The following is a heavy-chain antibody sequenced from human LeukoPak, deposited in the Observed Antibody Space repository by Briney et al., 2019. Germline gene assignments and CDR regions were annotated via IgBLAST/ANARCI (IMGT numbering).Heavy chain of an antibody. CDR1: GFTISSYG. V-gene: IGHV3-33*01. CDR2: IWYDGNNK. J-gene: IGHJ4*02. D-gene: IGHD6-19*01. Sequence: GGSLRLSCAASGFTISSYGMHWVRQAPGKGLEWVALIWYDGNNKYYADSVKGQFTISRDNAKNSLYLQMNSLRAEDTAVYFCARDPMAGTVDYWGQGTLVTVSS. CDR3: ARDPMAGTVDY.